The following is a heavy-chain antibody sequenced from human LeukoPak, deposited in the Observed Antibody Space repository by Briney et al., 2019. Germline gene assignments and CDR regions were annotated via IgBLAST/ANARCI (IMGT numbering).Heavy chain of an antibody. Sequence: GGSLRLSCVASGFIFSNYEMNWVRQTPGKGLEWVSYISDHGKSRNYVDSVKGRFTISRDNAKNTLYLQMNSLRAEDTAVYYCARETGSGWAVDYWGQGTLVTVSS. J-gene: IGHJ4*02. CDR3: ARETGSGWAVDY. V-gene: IGHV3-48*03. D-gene: IGHD6-19*01. CDR1: GFIFSNYE. CDR2: ISDHGKSR.